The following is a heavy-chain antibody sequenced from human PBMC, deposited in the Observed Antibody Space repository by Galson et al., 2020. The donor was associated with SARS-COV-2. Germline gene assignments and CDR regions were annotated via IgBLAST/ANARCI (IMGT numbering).Heavy chain of an antibody. V-gene: IGHV4-59*08. Sequence: SGTLSLTCTVSAGSISSYYWSWIRQPPGKGLEWIWYIYYSGSTNYNPSLKSRVTISVDTSKNQFSLKLSSVTAADTAVYYCARQILGYCTNGVCYYMDVWGKGTTVTVSS. D-gene: IGHD2-8*01. CDR3: ARQILGYCTNGVCYYMDV. CDR1: AGSISSYY. CDR2: IYYSGST. J-gene: IGHJ6*03.